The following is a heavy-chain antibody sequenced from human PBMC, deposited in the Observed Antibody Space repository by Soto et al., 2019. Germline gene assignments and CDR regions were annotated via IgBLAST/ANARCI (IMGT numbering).Heavy chain of an antibody. J-gene: IGHJ6*02. Sequence: QVQLVESGGGVVQPGRSLRLSCAASGFTFSSYAMHWVRQAPGKGLEWVAVISYDGSNKYYADSVKGRFTISRDNSKNTLYLQRNSLRAEDTAVYYCARDGYCSSTSCYYGMDVWGHGTTVTVSS. CDR1: GFTFSSYA. V-gene: IGHV3-30-3*01. CDR3: ARDGYCSSTSCYYGMDV. D-gene: IGHD2-2*03. CDR2: ISYDGSNK.